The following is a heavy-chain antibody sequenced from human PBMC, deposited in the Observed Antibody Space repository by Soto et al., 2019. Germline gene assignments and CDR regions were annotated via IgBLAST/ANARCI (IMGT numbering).Heavy chain of an antibody. Sequence: SVKVSCKASGGTFSGYAISWVRQAPGQGLEWMGGIIPIFGTANYAQKFQGRVTITADESTSTAYMELSSLRSEDTAVYYCARNSGLSDYDILTGPYYYGMDVWGQGTTVTVSS. V-gene: IGHV1-69*13. CDR1: GGTFSGYA. CDR2: IIPIFGTA. J-gene: IGHJ6*02. CDR3: ARNSGLSDYDILTGPYYYGMDV. D-gene: IGHD3-9*01.